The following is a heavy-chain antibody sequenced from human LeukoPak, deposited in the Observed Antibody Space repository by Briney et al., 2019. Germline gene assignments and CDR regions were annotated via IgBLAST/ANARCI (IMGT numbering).Heavy chain of an antibody. Sequence: GGSLRLSCAASGSTFSSYWMHWVRQAPGKGLVWVSRVNSDGGTTSYADSVKGRFTISRDNAKNTLFLQMDSLRAEDTAVYYCARDARGDFDYWGQGTLVTVSS. CDR3: ARDARGDFDY. J-gene: IGHJ4*02. D-gene: IGHD3-16*01. V-gene: IGHV3-74*01. CDR1: GSTFSSYW. CDR2: VNSDGGTT.